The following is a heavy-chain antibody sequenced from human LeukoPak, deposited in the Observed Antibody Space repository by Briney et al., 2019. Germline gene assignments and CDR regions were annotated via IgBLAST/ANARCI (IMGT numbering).Heavy chain of an antibody. CDR3: ARQGRSGSYSAFSWFDP. CDR2: INPTGGST. V-gene: IGHV1-46*01. D-gene: IGHD3-22*01. CDR1: GYTFTTYY. Sequence: GASVKVSCKASGYTFTTYYMHWVRQGPGKGLEWVGKINPTGGSTTYAQKFQGRVTMTRDMSTNTVYMELSSLRSEDTAVYYCARQGRSGSYSAFSWFDPWGQGTLVTVSS. J-gene: IGHJ5*02.